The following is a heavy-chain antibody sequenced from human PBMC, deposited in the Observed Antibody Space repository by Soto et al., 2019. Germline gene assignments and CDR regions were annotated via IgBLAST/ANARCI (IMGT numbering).Heavy chain of an antibody. Sequence: EVQLVESGGGLVQPGGSLRLSCAASGFTFSSYWMSWVRQAPGKGLEWVANIKQDGSEKYYVDSVKGRFTISRDNAKNSLYLQMNSLRAEDTAVYYCAREVPLYYYGSGSYNTHPGYWGQGTLVTVSS. V-gene: IGHV3-7*05. CDR1: GFTFSSYW. D-gene: IGHD3-10*01. CDR2: IKQDGSEK. CDR3: AREVPLYYYGSGSYNTHPGY. J-gene: IGHJ4*02.